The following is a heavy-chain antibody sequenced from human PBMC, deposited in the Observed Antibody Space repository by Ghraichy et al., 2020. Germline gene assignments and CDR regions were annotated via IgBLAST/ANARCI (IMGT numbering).Heavy chain of an antibody. CDR3: ARSRTYYDFWSGYYPYYYYGMDV. J-gene: IGHJ6*02. V-gene: IGHV4-4*09. D-gene: IGHD3-3*01. Sequence: SETLSLTCTVSGGSISSYYWSWIRQPPGKGLEWIGYIYTSGSTNYNPSLKSRVTISVDTSKNQFSLKLSSVTAADTAVYYCARSRTYYDFWSGYYPYYYYGMDVWGQGTTVTVSS. CDR2: IYTSGST. CDR1: GGSISSYY.